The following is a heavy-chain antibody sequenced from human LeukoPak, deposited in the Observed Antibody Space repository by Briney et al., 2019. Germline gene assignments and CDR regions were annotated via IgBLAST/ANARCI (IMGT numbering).Heavy chain of an antibody. D-gene: IGHD6-13*01. CDR3: ARISSWYGWFDP. CDR1: GYTFTGYY. V-gene: IGHV1-2*02. CDR2: INPNSGGT. J-gene: IGHJ5*02. Sequence: ASVKVSCKASGYTFTGYYMHWVRQAPGQGLEWMGWINPNSGGTNYAQKFQGRVTMTRDTSISTAYMELSRLRSVDTAVYYCARISSWYGWFDPWGQGTLVTVSS.